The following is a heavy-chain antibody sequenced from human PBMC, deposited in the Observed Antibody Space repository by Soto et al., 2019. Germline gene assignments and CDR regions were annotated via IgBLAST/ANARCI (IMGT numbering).Heavy chain of an antibody. D-gene: IGHD2-15*01. Sequence: QVQLVQSGAEVKNPGSSVKVSCRASGGTFSNYTINWVRQAPGQGLEWMGRTIPIIGTVNYSQKFQGSIIITADKHTGTAYIELSSLRSDGTAVYDCASGGYCSGGSGSAEIDYWGQGTLVTVSS. CDR1: GGTFSNYT. CDR3: ASGGYCSGGSGSAEIDY. V-gene: IGHV1-69*08. CDR2: TIPIIGTV. J-gene: IGHJ4*02.